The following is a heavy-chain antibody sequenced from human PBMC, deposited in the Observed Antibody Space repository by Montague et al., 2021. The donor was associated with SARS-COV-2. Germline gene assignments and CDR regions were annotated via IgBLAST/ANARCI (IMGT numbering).Heavy chain of an antibody. CDR3: ARHYYGSGSYYLGEFDY. V-gene: IGHV4-39*01. CDR2: IYYSGST. Sequence: SETLSLTCTVSGGSISSSSYYWGWIRQPPGKGLEWIGSIYYSGSTNYNPSLKSRVTISVDTSKNQLSLKLSSVTAADTAVYYCARHYYGSGSYYLGEFDYWGQGTLVTVSS. D-gene: IGHD3-10*01. J-gene: IGHJ4*02. CDR1: GGSISSSSYY.